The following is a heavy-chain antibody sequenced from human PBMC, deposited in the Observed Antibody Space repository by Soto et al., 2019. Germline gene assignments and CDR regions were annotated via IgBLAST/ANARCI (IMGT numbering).Heavy chain of an antibody. V-gene: IGHV4-34*01. D-gene: IGHD2-2*03. J-gene: IGHJ6*02. Sequence: SETLSLTCAVYGGSFSGYYWTWIRQPPGTGLEWIGEINHSGSTNYNPSLKSRVTISVDTSKNQFSLRLSSVTAADTAVYYCARLNGYCISTNCHGYYGMHVWGQGTTVTVSS. CDR2: INHSGST. CDR1: GGSFSGYY. CDR3: ARLNGYCISTNCHGYYGMHV.